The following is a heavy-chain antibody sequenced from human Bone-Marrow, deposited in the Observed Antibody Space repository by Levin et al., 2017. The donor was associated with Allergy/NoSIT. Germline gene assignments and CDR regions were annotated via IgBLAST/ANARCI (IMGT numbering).Heavy chain of an antibody. CDR3: ARSTTGFY. Sequence: SGGSLRLSCAASGFTFSTYWMTWVRQAPGKGLEWVANIKEDESEKYYLDSVKGRFTISRDNAKNSLYLQMNSLRAEDTAVYYCARSTTGFYWGQGTLVTVSS. CDR2: IKEDESEK. D-gene: IGHD5/OR15-5a*01. CDR1: GFTFSTYW. V-gene: IGHV3-7*01. J-gene: IGHJ4*02.